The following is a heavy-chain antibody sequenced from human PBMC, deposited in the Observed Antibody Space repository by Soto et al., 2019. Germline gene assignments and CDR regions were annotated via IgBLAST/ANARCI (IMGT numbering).Heavy chain of an antibody. CDR3: ARGYGDFPYYFDY. Sequence: QVQLVQSGAEVKKPGASVKVSCKASGYTFTGYYMHWVRQAPGQGLEWMGWINPNSGSTNYAQKFQGWVTMTRDTSISTAYMELSRLRSDDTAVYYCARGYGDFPYYFDYWGQGTLVTVSS. J-gene: IGHJ4*02. CDR1: GYTFTGYY. V-gene: IGHV1-2*04. D-gene: IGHD4-17*01. CDR2: INPNSGST.